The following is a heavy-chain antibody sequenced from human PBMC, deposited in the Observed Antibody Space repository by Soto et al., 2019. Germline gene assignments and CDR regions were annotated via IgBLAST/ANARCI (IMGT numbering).Heavy chain of an antibody. V-gene: IGHV3-21*01. J-gene: IGHJ5*01. CDR1: GFNFSNYS. CDR3: ARGLSSGWFDY. Sequence: EVQLVESGGGLVKPGGSLRVSCAASGFNFSNYSMNWVRQAPGKGLEWVSSISSTSKYIYNADSVKGRFTISRDNAKKSLYLQMNSLRAEDTAVYYCARGLSSGWFDYWGQGTLVTVSA. CDR2: ISSTSKYI. D-gene: IGHD6-19*01.